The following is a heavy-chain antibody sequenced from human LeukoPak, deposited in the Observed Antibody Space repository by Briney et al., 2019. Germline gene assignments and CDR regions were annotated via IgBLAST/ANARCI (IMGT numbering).Heavy chain of an antibody. D-gene: IGHD3-22*01. Sequence: QPGRSLRLSCAASGFTFSSYAMHWVRQAPGKGLEWVAVISYDGSNKYYADSVKGRFTISRDNSKNTLYLQMNSLRAEDTAVYYCARDRGSSGYYLDYWGQGTLVTVSS. J-gene: IGHJ4*02. CDR3: ARDRGSSGYYLDY. V-gene: IGHV3-30-3*01. CDR1: GFTFSSYA. CDR2: ISYDGSNK.